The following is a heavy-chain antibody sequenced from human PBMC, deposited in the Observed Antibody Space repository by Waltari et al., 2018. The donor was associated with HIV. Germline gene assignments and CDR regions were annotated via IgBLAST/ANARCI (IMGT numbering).Heavy chain of an antibody. D-gene: IGHD6-19*01. J-gene: IGHJ5*02. CDR3: AKDRGPFIAVAGT. CDR1: GFTSADYA. Sequence: EVQLVASGGGWVQPGRSLRLSCAASGFTSADYAMHWVRQPPGKGLEWVSGISWNSGSIDYADSVKGRFTISRDNTKNSLYLQMNSVRAEDTALYYCAKDRGPFIAVAGTWGQGTLVTVSS. V-gene: IGHV3-9*02. CDR2: ISWNSGSI.